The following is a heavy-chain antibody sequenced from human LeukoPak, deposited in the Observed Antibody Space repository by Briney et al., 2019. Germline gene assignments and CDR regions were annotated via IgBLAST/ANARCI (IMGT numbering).Heavy chain of an antibody. D-gene: IGHD3-22*01. CDR1: GFTFSSYW. CDR2: IKEDGSDK. Sequence: GGSLRLSCAASGFTFSSYWMSSARHDPGKGLEWVAKIKEDGSDKYYVDSVNGRFSIYRDNTKNSLYLQLNSLRAEHTAVYYCARERESSGYYGDYWGQGTLVTVSS. V-gene: IGHV3-7*01. CDR3: ARERESSGYYGDY. J-gene: IGHJ4*02.